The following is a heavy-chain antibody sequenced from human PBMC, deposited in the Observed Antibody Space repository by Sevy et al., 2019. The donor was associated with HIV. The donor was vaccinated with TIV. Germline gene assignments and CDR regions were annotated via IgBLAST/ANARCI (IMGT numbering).Heavy chain of an antibody. J-gene: IGHJ5*02. D-gene: IGHD6-13*01. V-gene: IGHV4-34*01. CDR1: GGSFSGYY. Sequence: SETLSLTCAVYGGSFSGYYWSWIRQPPGKGLEWIGEINHSGSTNYNPSLKSRVTISVDTSKNQFSLKLSSVTAADTAVYYCARGRGIAAAGRFDPWGQGTLVTVSS. CDR3: ARGRGIAAAGRFDP. CDR2: INHSGST.